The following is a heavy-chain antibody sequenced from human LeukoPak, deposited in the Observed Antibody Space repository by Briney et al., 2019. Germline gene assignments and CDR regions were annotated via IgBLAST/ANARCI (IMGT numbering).Heavy chain of an antibody. D-gene: IGHD3-9*01. Sequence: SETLSLTCTVSGGSISSYYWSWIRQPPGKGLEWIGYIYYSGSTNYNPSLKSRVTISVDTSKNQFSLKLSSVTAADTAVYYCARQTPRYFDWSAPLDAFDIWGQGTMVTVSS. V-gene: IGHV4-59*08. CDR1: GGSISSYY. J-gene: IGHJ3*02. CDR3: ARQTPRYFDWSAPLDAFDI. CDR2: IYYSGST.